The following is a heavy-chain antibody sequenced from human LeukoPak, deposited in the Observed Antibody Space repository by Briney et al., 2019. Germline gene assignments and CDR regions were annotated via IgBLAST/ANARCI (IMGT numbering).Heavy chain of an antibody. D-gene: IGHD2-2*01. J-gene: IGHJ4*02. CDR2: IYYSGST. V-gene: IGHV4-30-4*01. CDR1: GDSISSGDYF. CDR3: ARVVCTSTNCYAPSHLDY. Sequence: SETLSLTCTVSGDSISSGDYFWSWIRQPPGKGLEWIGYIYYSGSTFYNPSLKSRVTISVDTSKNQFSLKLSSMTAADTAVYYCARVVCTSTNCYAPSHLDYWGQGTLVTVSS.